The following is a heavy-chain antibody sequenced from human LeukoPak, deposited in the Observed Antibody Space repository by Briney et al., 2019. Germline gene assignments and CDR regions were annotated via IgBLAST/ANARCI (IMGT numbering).Heavy chain of an antibody. D-gene: IGHD2-21*02. CDR3: VGVGYQGIDY. Sequence: SETLSLTCTVSGGSISKSFWTWIRQPPGKGLEWIGYIYYSGSTNYNPSLKSRVTISVDTSKNQFSLKLSSVTAADTAVYYCVGVGYQGIDYWGQGTLVTVSS. CDR2: IYYSGST. CDR1: GGSISKSF. J-gene: IGHJ4*02. V-gene: IGHV4-59*01.